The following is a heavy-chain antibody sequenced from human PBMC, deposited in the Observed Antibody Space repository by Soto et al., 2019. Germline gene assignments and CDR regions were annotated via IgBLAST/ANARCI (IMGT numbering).Heavy chain of an antibody. Sequence: VQLVQSGAAVKQPGASVKVSCMASGYTFTSSGISWVRQAPGQVLDWLGWISAYIGNTNYVQKLQGRVTMTTDTSTSTAYMELRSLRSDDTAVYYCARDVTSADGWELQIFDYWGQGTLVTVSS. CDR2: ISAYIGNT. CDR1: GYTFTSSG. J-gene: IGHJ4*02. D-gene: IGHD2-15*01. CDR3: ARDVTSADGWELQIFDY. V-gene: IGHV1-18*01.